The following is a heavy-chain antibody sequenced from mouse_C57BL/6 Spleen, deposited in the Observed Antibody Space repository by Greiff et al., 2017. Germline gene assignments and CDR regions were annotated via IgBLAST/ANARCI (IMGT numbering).Heavy chain of an antibody. CDR1: GFNIKDYS. CDR2: IDPEDGET. Sequence: VQLQQSGAELVKPGASVKLSCTASGFNIKDYSMHWVKQRTEQGLEWIGRIDPEDGETKYAPKFQGKATITAATSSNTAYLQLSSMASADTAVDYCARGDDGYGGFAYWGQGTLVTVSA. D-gene: IGHD2-3*01. V-gene: IGHV14-2*01. CDR3: ARGDDGYGGFAY. J-gene: IGHJ3*01.